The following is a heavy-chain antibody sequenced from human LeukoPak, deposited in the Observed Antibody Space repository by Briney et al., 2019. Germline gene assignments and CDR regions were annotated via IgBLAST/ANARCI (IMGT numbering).Heavy chain of an antibody. V-gene: IGHV1-69*02. D-gene: IGHD5-24*01. J-gene: IGHJ3*02. CDR2: IIPIPGIA. CDR1: GGTFSSYT. Sequence: AASVKVSCKASGGTFSSYTISWVRQAPGQGLEWMGRIIPIPGIANYAQKFQGRVTITADKSTSTAYMELSSLRSEDTAVYYCARVDGEMATISAAFDIWGQGTMVTVSS. CDR3: ARVDGEMATISAAFDI.